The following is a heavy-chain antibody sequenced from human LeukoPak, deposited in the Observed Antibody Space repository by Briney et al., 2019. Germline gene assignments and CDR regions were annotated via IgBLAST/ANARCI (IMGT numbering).Heavy chain of an antibody. J-gene: IGHJ4*02. CDR3: AREATVPTRDFDY. V-gene: IGHV4-4*07. Sequence: SETLSLTCTVSGGSISSYYWSWIRQPAGKGLEWIGRINTSGSTNYIPSLKSRVTMSVDTSKNQFSLNLTSVTAADTAVYFCAREATVPTRDFDYWGQGTLVTVSS. CDR2: INTSGST. D-gene: IGHD4-17*01. CDR1: GGSISSYY.